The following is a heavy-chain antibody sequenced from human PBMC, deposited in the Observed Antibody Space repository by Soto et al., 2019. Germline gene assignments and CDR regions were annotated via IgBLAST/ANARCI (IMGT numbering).Heavy chain of an antibody. Sequence: QVQLVQSGAEVKKPGASVKVSCKASGYTFTTYYIHWVRQAPGQGLEWMGFINPSGGSTSYSRKFQGRVTMTRDTSTSTVYVELSSLRSEDTAVYYCARHKASGLDIWGQGTMVTVAS. CDR3: ARHKASGLDI. D-gene: IGHD2-21*01. CDR2: INPSGGST. V-gene: IGHV1-46*01. CDR1: GYTFTTYY. J-gene: IGHJ3*02.